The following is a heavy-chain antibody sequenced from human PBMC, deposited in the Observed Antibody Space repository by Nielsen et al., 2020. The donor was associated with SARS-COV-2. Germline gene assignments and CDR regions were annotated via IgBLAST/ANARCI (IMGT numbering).Heavy chain of an antibody. Sequence: WIRQPPGKAPEWLARIDWDDDKYYSTSLKTRHTISKDTSKNQVVLTMTNMDPVDTATYYCARTTVTTTRHLYYYYGMDVWGQGTTVTVSS. D-gene: IGHD4-17*01. V-gene: IGHV2-70*11. CDR2: IDWDDDK. CDR3: ARTTVTTTRHLYYYYGMDV. J-gene: IGHJ6*02.